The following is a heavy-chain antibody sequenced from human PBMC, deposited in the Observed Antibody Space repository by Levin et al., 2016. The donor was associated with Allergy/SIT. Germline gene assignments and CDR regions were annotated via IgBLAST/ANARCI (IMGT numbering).Heavy chain of an antibody. V-gene: IGHV1-46*01. CDR2: INPSGGST. CDR3: AREDQGGAGRIGGGWFDP. Sequence: VRQMPGKGLEWMGIINPSGGSTSYAQKFQGRVTMTRDTSTSTVYMELSSLRSEDTAVYYCAREDQGGAGRIGGGWFDPWGQGTLVTVSS. J-gene: IGHJ5*02. D-gene: IGHD6-13*01.